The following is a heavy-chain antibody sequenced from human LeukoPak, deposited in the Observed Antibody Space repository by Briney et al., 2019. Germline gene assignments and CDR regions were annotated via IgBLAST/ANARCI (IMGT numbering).Heavy chain of an antibody. CDR3: ARSSAAAGKTYFDY. V-gene: IGHV4-61*02. J-gene: IGHJ4*02. Sequence: PSETLSLTCTVSGGSISSSSYYWSWIRQPAGKGLEWIGRIYTSGSTNYNPSLKSRVTMSVDTSKNQFSLKLSSVTAADTAVYYCARSSAAAGKTYFDYWGQGTLVTVSS. D-gene: IGHD6-13*01. CDR1: GGSISSSSYY. CDR2: IYTSGST.